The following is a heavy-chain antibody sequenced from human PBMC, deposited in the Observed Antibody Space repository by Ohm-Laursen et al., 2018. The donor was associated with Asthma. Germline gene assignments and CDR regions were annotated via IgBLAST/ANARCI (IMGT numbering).Heavy chain of an antibody. Sequence: SLRLSCAASGLTFSSYSMNWVRQAPGKGLEWVSYISSSSSTIYYADSVKGRFTISRDNAKNSLYLQMNSLRAEDTAVYYCAREVAAIIDYWGQGTLVTVSS. CDR3: AREVAAIIDY. V-gene: IGHV3-48*01. CDR2: ISSSSSTI. D-gene: IGHD2-15*01. J-gene: IGHJ4*02. CDR1: GLTFSSYS.